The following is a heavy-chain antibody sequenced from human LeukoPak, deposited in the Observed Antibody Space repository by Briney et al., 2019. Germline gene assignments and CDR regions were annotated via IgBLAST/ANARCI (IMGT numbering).Heavy chain of an antibody. Sequence: GGSLRLSCAASGFTFSVYWMSWVRQAPGKGLEWLANIKRDGSEKNYVDSVKGRFTISRDNAKNSLYLQMNSLRAEDTALYYCARDSTGYGYEEWYWGQGTLVTVSS. CDR2: IKRDGSEK. CDR1: GFTFSVYW. CDR3: ARDSTGYGYEEWY. V-gene: IGHV3-7*01. D-gene: IGHD5-18*01. J-gene: IGHJ4*02.